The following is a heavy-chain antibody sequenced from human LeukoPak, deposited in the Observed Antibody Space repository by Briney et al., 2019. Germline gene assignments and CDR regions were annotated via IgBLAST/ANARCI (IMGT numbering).Heavy chain of an antibody. Sequence: SETLSLTCTVSGGSITRSYWSWIRQPPGKGLEWIGYISSSGSPNYNPSLRSRVTISVDTSKNQFSLKLSSVTAADTAVYYCARSTGAAAGTGLLYWGQGALVTVSS. CDR3: ARSTGAAAGTGLLY. CDR2: ISSSGSP. J-gene: IGHJ4*02. V-gene: IGHV4-59*01. CDR1: GGSITRSY. D-gene: IGHD6-13*01.